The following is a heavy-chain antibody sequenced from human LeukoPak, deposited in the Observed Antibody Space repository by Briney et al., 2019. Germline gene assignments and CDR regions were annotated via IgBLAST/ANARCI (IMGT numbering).Heavy chain of an antibody. CDR2: ISSTSTTI. V-gene: IGHV3-48*04. Sequence: GGSLRLSRAASGFTFSDYSMEWVRQAPGKGLEWISYISSTSTTIYYADSVRGRFTTSRDNAKNSLYLQMNSLRAEDTAVYYCARGCGLHLSPAPSYYDSRCRYFDAWGQGTLVTVSS. D-gene: IGHD3-22*01. CDR1: GFTFSDYS. CDR3: ARGCGLHLSPAPSYYDSRCRYFDA. J-gene: IGHJ4*02.